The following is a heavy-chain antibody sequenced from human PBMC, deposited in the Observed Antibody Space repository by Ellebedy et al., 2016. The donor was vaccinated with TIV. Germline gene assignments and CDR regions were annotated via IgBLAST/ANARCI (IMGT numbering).Heavy chain of an antibody. CDR2: ISSSSSYI. V-gene: IGHV3-21*01. J-gene: IGHJ4*02. CDR3: AREGGYSGYENVDY. D-gene: IGHD5-12*01. CDR1: GFTFSSYS. Sequence: PGGSLRPSCAAPGFTFSSYSWNWVRQAPGKGLEWVSSISSSSSYIYYADSVKGRFTIARDNAKNSLYLKMNSLRAEDTAVYYCAREGGYSGYENVDYWGQGTLVTVSS.